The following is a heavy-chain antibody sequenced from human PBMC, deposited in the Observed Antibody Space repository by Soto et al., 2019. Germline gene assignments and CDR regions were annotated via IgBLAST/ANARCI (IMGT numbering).Heavy chain of an antibody. J-gene: IGHJ4*02. V-gene: IGHV4-30-2*01. CDR2: IYHSGST. CDR1: GGSISSGGYS. Sequence: QLQLQESGSGLVKPSQTLSLTCAVSGGSISSGGYSWSWIRQPPGKGLEWIGYIYHSGSTYYNPSLKSRVTISVDRPKTQFPLKLSSGTAADTPGYYCAGGGGNTFDYWGQGTLVTVSS. D-gene: IGHD3-16*01. CDR3: AGGGGNTFDY.